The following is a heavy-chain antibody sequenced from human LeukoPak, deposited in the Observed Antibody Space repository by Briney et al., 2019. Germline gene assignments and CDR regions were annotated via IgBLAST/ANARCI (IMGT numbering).Heavy chain of an antibody. CDR3: AKEGDIVVVVAHNWYFDL. CDR1: GFTFSSYA. V-gene: IGHV3-23*01. J-gene: IGHJ2*01. CDR2: ISGSGGST. Sequence: GGSLRLSCAASGFTFSSYAMSWVRQAPGKGLEWVSAISGSGGSTYYADSVKGRFTVSRDNSKNTLYLQMNSLRAEDTAVYYCAKEGDIVVVVAHNWYFDLWGRGTLVTVSS. D-gene: IGHD2-15*01.